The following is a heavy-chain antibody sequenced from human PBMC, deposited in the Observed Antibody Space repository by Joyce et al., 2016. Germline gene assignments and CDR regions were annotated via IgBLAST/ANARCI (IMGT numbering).Heavy chain of an antibody. J-gene: IGHJ4*02. CDR1: SGSFSGYY. V-gene: IGHV4-34*01. Sequence: QVQLQQWGAGLLKPSETLSLTCAVYSGSFSGYYWSWIRQPPGKGLEWNREINHSGSTSYNPALKSRVTISCDTSKNHFSLKLTSVTSADTALYYCARRGSYYDSSGYYSVFDYWGQGTLVTVSS. CDR2: INHSGST. CDR3: ARRGSYYDSSGYYSVFDY. D-gene: IGHD3-22*01.